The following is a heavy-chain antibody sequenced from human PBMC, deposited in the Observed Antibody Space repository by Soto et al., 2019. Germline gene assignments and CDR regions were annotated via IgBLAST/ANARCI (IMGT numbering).Heavy chain of an antibody. V-gene: IGHV1-18*01. CDR2: ISAYNGNT. J-gene: IGHJ4*02. CDR1: GYTFTSYG. D-gene: IGHD6-13*01. Sequence: ASVKVSCKASGYTFTSYGISWVRQAPGQGLEWMGWISAYNGNTNYAQKLQGRVTMTTDTSTSTAYMELRSLRSDDTAVYYCARDPAGVAAAGTDLDYWGQGTLVTVSS. CDR3: ARDPAGVAAAGTDLDY.